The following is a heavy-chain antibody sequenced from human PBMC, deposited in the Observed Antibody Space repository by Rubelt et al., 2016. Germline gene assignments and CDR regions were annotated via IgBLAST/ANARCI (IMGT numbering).Heavy chain of an antibody. CDR2: ISGSGGST. V-gene: IGHV3-23*01. Sequence: LEWVSAISGSGGSTYYADSVKGRFTISRDNSKNTLYLQMNSLRAEDTAVYYCAREAFDYWGQGTLVTVSS. J-gene: IGHJ4*02. CDR3: AREAFDY.